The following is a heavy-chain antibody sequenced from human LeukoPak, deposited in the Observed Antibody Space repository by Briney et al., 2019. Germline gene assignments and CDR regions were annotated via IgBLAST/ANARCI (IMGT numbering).Heavy chain of an antibody. D-gene: IGHD6-6*01. CDR3: ARFRSSSFYYYYYMDV. V-gene: IGHV4-59*01. CDR2: IYYSGST. Sequence: SETLSLTCTVSGGSISSYYWSWIRQPPGKGLEWIGYIYYSGSTNYNPSLKSRVTISVDTSKNQFSLKLSSVTAADTAVYYCARFRSSSFYYYYYMDVWGKGTTVTVSS. J-gene: IGHJ6*03. CDR1: GGSISSYY.